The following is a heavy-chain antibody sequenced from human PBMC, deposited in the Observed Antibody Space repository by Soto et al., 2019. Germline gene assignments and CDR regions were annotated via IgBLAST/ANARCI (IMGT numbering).Heavy chain of an antibody. Sequence: GGSLRLSCAASGFSFSTYSMNWVRQAPGKGLEWVSYISTRSNSIYYADSVKGRFTVSRDNAKNTLFLQMSRLRDEDTAVYFCARAKYGGAYSPVDTSGQGSLVTVSS. CDR1: GFSFSTYS. CDR2: ISTRSNSI. V-gene: IGHV3-48*02. D-gene: IGHD1-26*01. J-gene: IGHJ5*02. CDR3: ARAKYGGAYSPVDT.